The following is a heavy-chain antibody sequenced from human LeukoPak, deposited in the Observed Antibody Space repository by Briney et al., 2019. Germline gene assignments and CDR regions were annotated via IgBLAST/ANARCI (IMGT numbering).Heavy chain of an antibody. V-gene: IGHV4-34*01. CDR2: INHSGST. CDR3: ARGQRLRYYYYMDV. J-gene: IGHJ6*03. D-gene: IGHD5-18*01. Sequence: SETLSLTCAVYGGPSGGYSWTWIRKPPGKGLEWIGEINHSGSTNYNPSLKSRVTISVDTSKNQFSLKLSSVTAADTAVYYCARGQRLRYYYYMDVWGKGTTVTVSS. CDR1: GGPSGGYS.